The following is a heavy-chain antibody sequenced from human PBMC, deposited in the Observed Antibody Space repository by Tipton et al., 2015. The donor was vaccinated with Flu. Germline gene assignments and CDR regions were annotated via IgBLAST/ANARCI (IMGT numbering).Heavy chain of an antibody. J-gene: IGHJ4*02. CDR3: ATTIAAAGFYYLDY. D-gene: IGHD6-13*01. CDR2: MYYSGST. Sequence: TLSLTCTVSGVSITSYYWSWIRQPPGKGLEWIGYMYYSGSTKYNPSLKSRATISIDSSKNQFSLKLSSVTAAETAVYYCATTIAAAGFYYLDYWGQGSLVTVSS. CDR1: GVSITSYY. V-gene: IGHV4-59*08.